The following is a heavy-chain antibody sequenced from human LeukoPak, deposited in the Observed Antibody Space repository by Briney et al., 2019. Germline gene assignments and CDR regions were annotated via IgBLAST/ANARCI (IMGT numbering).Heavy chain of an antibody. CDR1: GGSFSGYY. J-gene: IGHJ6*02. Sequence: PSETLSLTCAVYGGSFSGYYWSWIRQPPGKGLEWIGEINHSGSTNYNPSLKSRVTISVDTSKNQFSLKLSSVTAADTAVYYCARVRGYSYGLGVYYYYGMDVWGQGTTVTASS. D-gene: IGHD5-18*01. V-gene: IGHV4-34*01. CDR3: ARVRGYSYGLGVYYYYGMDV. CDR2: INHSGST.